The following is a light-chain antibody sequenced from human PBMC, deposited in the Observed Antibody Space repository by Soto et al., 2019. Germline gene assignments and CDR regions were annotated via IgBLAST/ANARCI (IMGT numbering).Light chain of an antibody. CDR1: QSVLYSSNNKNY. CDR2: WAS. V-gene: IGKV4-1*01. J-gene: IGKJ1*01. CDR3: QQYYSTPQT. Sequence: DIVMTQSPDSLAVSLGERATINCKSSQSVLYSSNNKNYLAWYQQKPGQPPKLLIYWASTREPGVPDRFSGSGSGTEFTLTISSLQAEDVAVYYCQQYYSTPQTFGQGTKVEIK.